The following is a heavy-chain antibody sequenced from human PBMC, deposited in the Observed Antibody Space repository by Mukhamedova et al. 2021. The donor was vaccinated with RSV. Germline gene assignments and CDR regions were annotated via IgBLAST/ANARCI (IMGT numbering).Heavy chain of an antibody. V-gene: IGHV3-15*04. Sequence: GKGLEWVGRIESETDGGTTEYAAPVKGRFTISRDDSKNTLYLQMNSLKTEDTALYYCTTNCTAGVCYFEPIDFWGQGTLVTVSS. CDR3: TTNCTAGVCYFEPIDF. J-gene: IGHJ4*02. D-gene: IGHD2-8*02. CDR2: IESETDGGTT.